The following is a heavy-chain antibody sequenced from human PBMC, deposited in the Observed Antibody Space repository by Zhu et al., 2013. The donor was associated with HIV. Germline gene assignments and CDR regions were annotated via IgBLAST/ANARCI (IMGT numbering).Heavy chain of an antibody. Sequence: QVQLVQSGAEVKKPGSSVRVSCKASGGTFSSYAISWVRQAPGQGLEWMGGIIPMFGTANYAQKFQGRVTIIADESTSTAYMELSSLRSEDTAVYYCARVHPTYYYDSSGFWYFDLVGPGHPGHCLL. V-gene: IGHV1-69*01. D-gene: IGHD3-22*01. CDR1: GGTFSSYA. CDR3: ARVHPTYYYDSSGFWYFDL. CDR2: IIPMFGTA. J-gene: IGHJ2*01.